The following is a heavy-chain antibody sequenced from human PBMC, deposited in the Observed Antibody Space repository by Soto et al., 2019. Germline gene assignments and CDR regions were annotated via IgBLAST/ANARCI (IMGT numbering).Heavy chain of an antibody. J-gene: IGHJ6*02. Sequence: SETMSLTWTVSGGPISSYGWSWIRHAAGKGLEWIGRIDTRWGNNSNPTLNVRVTISVDKSKNKFSLKLTSVTDADTAVYYCARYSNTWFQSEGMDVWGQGTTVTVSS. V-gene: IGHV4-4*07. D-gene: IGHD6-13*01. CDR3: ARYSNTWFQSEGMDV. CDR2: IDTRWGN. CDR1: GGPISSYG.